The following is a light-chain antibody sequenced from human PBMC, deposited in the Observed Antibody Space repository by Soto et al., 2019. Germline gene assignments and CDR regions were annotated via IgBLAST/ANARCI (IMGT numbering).Light chain of an antibody. CDR3: QQCRGSRT. CDR2: GAS. V-gene: IGKV3-20*01. Sequence: EIVLTQSPGTLSLSPGGRATLSCRASESISSTYLAWYQHKPGQAPRLLIYGASTRATGVPDRFIGIGSGTDFTLTISRLEPEDFAVYYCQQCRGSRTFGQGTKVEIK. CDR1: ESISSTY. J-gene: IGKJ1*01.